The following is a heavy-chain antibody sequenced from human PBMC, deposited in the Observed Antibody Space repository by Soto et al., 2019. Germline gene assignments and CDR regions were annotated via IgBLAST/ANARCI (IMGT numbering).Heavy chain of an antibody. D-gene: IGHD6-19*01. V-gene: IGHV4-39*01. J-gene: IGHJ6*03. CDR1: GGYIRSSSCY. CDR3: ARHGDSSGWYPRGYYYYYMDV. CDR2: IYYSGST. Sequence: SETLSLTCTVSGGYIRSSSCYWGWIRQPPGKGLEWIGSIYYSGSTYYNPSLKSRVTISVDTSKNQFSLKLSSVTAADTAVYYCARHGDSSGWYPRGYYYYYMDVWGKGTTVTVSS.